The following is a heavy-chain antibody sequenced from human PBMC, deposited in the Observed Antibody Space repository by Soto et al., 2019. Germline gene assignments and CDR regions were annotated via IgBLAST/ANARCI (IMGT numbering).Heavy chain of an antibody. J-gene: IGHJ6*02. CDR3: ARGHPIYCSSTSCYAYYYYYGMDV. CDR1: GGSFGGYY. D-gene: IGHD2-2*01. CDR2: INHSGST. V-gene: IGHV4-34*01. Sequence: SETLSLTCAVYGGSFGGYYWSWIRQPPGKGLEWIGEINHSGSTNYNPSLKSRVTISVDTSKNQFSLKLSSVTAADTAVYYCARGHPIYCSSTSCYAYYYYYGMDVWGQGTTVTVSS.